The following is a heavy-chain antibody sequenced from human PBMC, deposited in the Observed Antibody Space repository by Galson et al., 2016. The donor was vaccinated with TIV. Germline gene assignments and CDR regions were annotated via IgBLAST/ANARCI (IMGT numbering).Heavy chain of an antibody. Sequence: LSLTCSVSDYPISSGYYWGWIRQPPGKGLEWIGNIYHSGSTYYNPSLKSRVTISVDASKNQFSLKLSSVTAADTAMYFCASGRSGATFYYYMDVWGKGTTVTVSS. J-gene: IGHJ6*03. V-gene: IGHV4-38-2*02. CDR1: DYPISSGYY. CDR3: ASGRSGATFYYYMDV. D-gene: IGHD1-26*01. CDR2: IYHSGST.